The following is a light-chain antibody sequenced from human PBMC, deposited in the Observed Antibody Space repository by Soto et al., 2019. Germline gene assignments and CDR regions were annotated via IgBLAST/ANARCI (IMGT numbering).Light chain of an antibody. CDR1: QSVSSNH. CDR3: QQYGSPLT. J-gene: IGKJ4*01. Sequence: EIVLTQYPGTLSLSPGDRATLSCRASQSVSSNHLAWYQQKPGQAPRLLIYGASSRATGIPDRFSGSGSGTDFTLTISRLDPEDFAVYYCQQYGSPLTFSGGTKVDIK. V-gene: IGKV3-20*01. CDR2: GAS.